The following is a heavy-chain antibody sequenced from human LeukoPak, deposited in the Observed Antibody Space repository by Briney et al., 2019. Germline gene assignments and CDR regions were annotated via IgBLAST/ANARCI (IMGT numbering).Heavy chain of an antibody. V-gene: IGHV3-30*01. Sequence: GGSLRLSCAASGFTFSSYAMHWVRQAPGKGLEWVAVISYDGSNKYYADSVKGRFTISRDNSKNTLYLQMNSLRAEDTAVYYCARFPSKWELLGLDYWGQGTLVTVSS. CDR1: GFTFSSYA. J-gene: IGHJ4*02. CDR3: ARFPSKWELLGLDY. D-gene: IGHD1-26*01. CDR2: ISYDGSNK.